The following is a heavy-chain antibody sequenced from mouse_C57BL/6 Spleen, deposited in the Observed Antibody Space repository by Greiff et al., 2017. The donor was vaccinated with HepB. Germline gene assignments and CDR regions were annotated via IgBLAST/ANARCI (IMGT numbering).Heavy chain of an antibody. Sequence: VQLQQSGAELVKPGASVKLSCKASGYTFTSYWMQWVKQRPGQGLEWIGEIDPSDSYTNYNQKFKGKATLTVDTSSSTAYMQLSSLTSEDSAVYYCASLDGYWGQGTLVTVSA. J-gene: IGHJ3*02. CDR3: ASLDGY. V-gene: IGHV1-50*01. CDR2: IDPSDSYT. CDR1: GYTFTSYW.